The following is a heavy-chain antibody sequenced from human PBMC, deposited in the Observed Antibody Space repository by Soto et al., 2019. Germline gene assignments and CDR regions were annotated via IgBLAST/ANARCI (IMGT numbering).Heavy chain of an antibody. CDR3: ARDSYYYGAGIDY. J-gene: IGHJ4*02. V-gene: IGHV3-33*01. CDR2: IWYDGSNK. CDR1: GFTFSSYG. D-gene: IGHD3-10*01. Sequence: QVQLVESGGGVVQPGRSLRLSCAASGFTFSSYGMHWVRQAPGKGLEWVAVIWYDGSNKYYADSVKGRFTISRDNSKNTLYLQMNSLIAEDTAVYYCARDSYYYGAGIDYWGQGTLVTVSS.